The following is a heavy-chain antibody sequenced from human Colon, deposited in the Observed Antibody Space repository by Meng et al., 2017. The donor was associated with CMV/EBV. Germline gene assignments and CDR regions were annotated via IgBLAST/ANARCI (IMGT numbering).Heavy chain of an antibody. V-gene: IGHV3-30-3*01. CDR1: RFTFDSYA. CDR3: ARALNMNYFDY. J-gene: IGHJ4*02. CDR2: ISWDGTNK. Sequence: GESLKISCAASRFTFDSYAMHWVRQAPGKGLEWLAFISWDGTNKYYADSVEGRFTVSRDNSKNSLFLQMNSLRVEDTAMYYCARALNMNYFDYWGQGTQVTVSS. D-gene: IGHD3-22*01.